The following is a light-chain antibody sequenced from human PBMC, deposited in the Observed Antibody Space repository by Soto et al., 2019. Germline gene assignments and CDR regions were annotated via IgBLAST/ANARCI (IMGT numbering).Light chain of an antibody. J-gene: IGKJ1*01. CDR1: QSIINW. CDR3: QHYNSFTWT. Sequence: DIQRTQSPSTLSASVGDRVTITCRASQSIINWLGWYQKKPGKAPKLLIYKASSLESGVPSRFSGSGSGTDFTLTINRLQTDDFATYYCQHYNSFTWTFGQGTKLDIK. V-gene: IGKV1-5*03. CDR2: KAS.